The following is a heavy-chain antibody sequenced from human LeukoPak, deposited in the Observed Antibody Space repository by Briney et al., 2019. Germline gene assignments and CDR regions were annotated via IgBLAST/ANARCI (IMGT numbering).Heavy chain of an antibody. CDR2: FDPEDGET. J-gene: IGHJ5*02. V-gene: IGHV1-24*01. CDR3: ARFGCSGGSCYSNWFDP. D-gene: IGHD2-15*01. Sequence: ASVKVSCKVSGYTLTELSMHWVRQAPGKGLEWMGGFDPEDGETIYAQKFQGRVTMTEDTSISTAYMELSRLRSDDTAVYYCARFGCSGGSCYSNWFDPWGQGTLVTVSS. CDR1: GYTLTELS.